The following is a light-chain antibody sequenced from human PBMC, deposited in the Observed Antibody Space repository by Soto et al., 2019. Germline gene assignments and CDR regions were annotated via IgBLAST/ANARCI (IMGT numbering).Light chain of an antibody. CDR1: QSISSW. J-gene: IGKJ1*01. CDR3: QQYNYFWA. CDR2: DAS. V-gene: IGKV1-5*01. Sequence: DIQSTQSPSTLSASVGDRGTITCRASQSISSWLAWYQQKPGKAPKLLIYDASNLESGVPSRFSGGGSGTEFSLTISSLQPDDFATYYCQQYNYFWAFGQGTKVDIK.